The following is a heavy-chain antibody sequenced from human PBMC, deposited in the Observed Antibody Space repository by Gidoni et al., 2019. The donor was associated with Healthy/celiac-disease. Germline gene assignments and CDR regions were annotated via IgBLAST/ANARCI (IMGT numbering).Heavy chain of an antibody. J-gene: IGHJ5*02. CDR2: IDWDDDK. Sequence: QVTLRESGPALVKPTQTLTLTCTFSGFSLSTSGMCVSWISQPPGKALEWLALIDWDDDKYYSTSLKTRLTISKDTSKNQVVLTMTNMDPVDTATYYCARTQIVVVPAATPENWFDPWGQGTLVTVSS. CDR3: ARTQIVVVPAATPENWFDP. CDR1: GFSLSTSGMC. V-gene: IGHV2-70*01. D-gene: IGHD2-2*01.